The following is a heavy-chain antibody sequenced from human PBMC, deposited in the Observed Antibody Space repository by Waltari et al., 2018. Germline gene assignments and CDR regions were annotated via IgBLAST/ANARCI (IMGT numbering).Heavy chain of an antibody. CDR1: GYTFTDYY. J-gene: IGHJ4*02. CDR3: ATGGVAEFDYY. V-gene: IGHV1-69-2*01. CDR2: VGPEDGET. Sequence: EVQLVQSGAEVKKPGATVKISCKASGYTFTDYYMNWVQQAPGKGLEWMGRVGPEDGETITAEKFQGRVTITADTSTDTAYRELSSLRSEDTAVYYCATGGVAEFDYYWGQGTLVTVSS. D-gene: IGHD6-19*01.